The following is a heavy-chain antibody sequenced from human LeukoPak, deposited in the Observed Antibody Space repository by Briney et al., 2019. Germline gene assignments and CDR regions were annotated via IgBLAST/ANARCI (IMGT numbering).Heavy chain of an antibody. J-gene: IGHJ6*03. D-gene: IGHD6-13*01. CDR1: GGTFSSYA. CDR2: IIPIFGTA. CDR3: ARGGQSSSYYYYYYYMDV. V-gene: IGHV1-69*05. Sequence: SSVKVSCKASGGTFSSYAIIWVRQAPGQGLEWMGGIIPIFGTANYAQKFQGRVTITTDESTSTAYMELSSLRSEDTAVYYCARGGQSSSYYYYYYYMDVWGKGTTVTVSS.